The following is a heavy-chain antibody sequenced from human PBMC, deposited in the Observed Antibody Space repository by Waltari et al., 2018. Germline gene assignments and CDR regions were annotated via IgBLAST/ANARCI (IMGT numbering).Heavy chain of an antibody. D-gene: IGHD3-16*01. CDR2: ISDDGSNK. CDR1: GFTFSNYA. CDR3: ARGSQFARWVRSYFDY. Sequence: QVQLVESGGGVVQPGRSLRLSCAASGFTFSNYAMHWVRQAPGKGLEWVAVISDDGSNKYYADSVKGRFIISRDNSKNTLYLQTNSLRGDDTAVYYCARGSQFARWVRSYFDYWGQGSLVTVSS. V-gene: IGHV3-30*01. J-gene: IGHJ4*02.